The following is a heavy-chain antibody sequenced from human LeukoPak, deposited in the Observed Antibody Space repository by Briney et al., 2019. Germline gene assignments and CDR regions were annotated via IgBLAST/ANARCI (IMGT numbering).Heavy chain of an antibody. J-gene: IGHJ5*02. D-gene: IGHD6-13*01. CDR1: GGSISSSSYY. CDR3: ARERIAAAGPNWFDP. V-gene: IGHV4-39*07. CDR2: IYYSGST. Sequence: PSETLSLTCTVSGGSISSSSYYWGWIRQPPGKGLEWIGSIYYSGSTYYNPSLKSRVTISVDTSKNQFSLKLSSVTAADTAVYYCARERIAAAGPNWFDPWGQGTLVTVSS.